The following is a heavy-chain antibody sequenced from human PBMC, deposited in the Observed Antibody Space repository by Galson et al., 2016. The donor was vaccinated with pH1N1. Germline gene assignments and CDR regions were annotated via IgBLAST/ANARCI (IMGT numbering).Heavy chain of an antibody. V-gene: IGHV1-2*02. Sequence: SVKVYCKASGYTFTGHYMHWVRQAPGRGLEWMGWINPENGDTKYAQKFQDRVTMTRDTSNSTAYMEVNRLTSDDTAVYYCARIIRYSSGLDPWGQGTLVTVSS. D-gene: IGHD2-21*01. J-gene: IGHJ5*02. CDR3: ARIIRYSSGLDP. CDR2: INPENGDT. CDR1: GYTFTGHY.